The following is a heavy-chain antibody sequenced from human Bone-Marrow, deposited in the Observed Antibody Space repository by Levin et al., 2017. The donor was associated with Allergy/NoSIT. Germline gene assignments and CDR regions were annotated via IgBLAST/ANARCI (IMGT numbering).Heavy chain of an antibody. CDR3: ARGQEY. CDR2: ISYDGSNK. J-gene: IGHJ4*02. CDR1: GFTFSSYA. Sequence: PGGSLRLSCAASGFTFSSYAMHWVRQAPGKGLEWVAVISYDGSNKYYADSVKGRFTISRDNSKNTLYLQMNSLRAEDTAVYYCARGQEYWGQGTLVTVSS. V-gene: IGHV3-30*04.